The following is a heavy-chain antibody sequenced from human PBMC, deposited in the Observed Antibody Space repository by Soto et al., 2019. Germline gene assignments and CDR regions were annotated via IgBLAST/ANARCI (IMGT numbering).Heavy chain of an antibody. CDR1: GFTFSSSW. CDR2: IKSDGSRT. J-gene: IGHJ3*02. Sequence: PGGSLRLSCAASGFTFSSSWMHWVRQAPGKGLVWVSRIKSDGSRTSYADSVKGRFTISRDNAKNTLYLQMNSLGAEDTALYYCVREFSIKDCSSNSCDVFDIWGQGTMVTVSS. V-gene: IGHV3-74*01. D-gene: IGHD2-2*01. CDR3: VREFSIKDCSSNSCDVFDI.